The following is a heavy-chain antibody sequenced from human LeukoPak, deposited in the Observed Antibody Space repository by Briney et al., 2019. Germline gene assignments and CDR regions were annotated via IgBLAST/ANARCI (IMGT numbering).Heavy chain of an antibody. D-gene: IGHD3-9*01. Sequence: PGGSLRLSCAASGFTFSSSSMNWVRQAPGKGLEWVSYISSTSTTLYYADSVRGRFTISRDNAKNSLYLQMNSLRAEDTAVYYCARLEEDYDILTGYYPRPDYGMGVWGQGTTVTVSS. CDR1: GFTFSSSS. CDR3: ARLEEDYDILTGYYPRPDYGMGV. CDR2: ISSTSTTL. J-gene: IGHJ6*02. V-gene: IGHV3-48*01.